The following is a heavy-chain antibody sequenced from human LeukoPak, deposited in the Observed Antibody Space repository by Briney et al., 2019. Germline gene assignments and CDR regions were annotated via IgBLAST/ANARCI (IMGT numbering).Heavy chain of an antibody. CDR3: ARDLYYYDSSGYGGFDP. CDR1: GGSISSGGYY. V-gene: IGHV4-31*03. D-gene: IGHD3-22*01. CDR2: IYYSGST. J-gene: IGHJ5*02. Sequence: SQTLSLTCTVSGGSISSGGYYWSWIRQHPGKGLEWTGYIYYSGSTYYNPSLKSRVTISVDTSKNQFSLKLSSVTAADTAVYYCARDLYYYDSSGYGGFDPWGQGTLVTVYS.